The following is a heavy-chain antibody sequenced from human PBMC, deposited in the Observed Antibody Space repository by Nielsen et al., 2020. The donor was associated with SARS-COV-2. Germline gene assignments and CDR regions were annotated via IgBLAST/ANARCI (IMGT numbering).Heavy chain of an antibody. V-gene: IGHV4-34*01. J-gene: IGHJ4*02. CDR3: ARLTYSSSWYVIY. D-gene: IGHD6-13*01. CDR2: INHSGST. CDR1: GGSFSGYY. Sequence: SETLSLTCAVYGGSFSGYYWSWIRQPPGKGLEWIGEINHSGSTNYNPSLKSRVTISVDTSKNQFSLKLSSVTAADTAVYYCARLTYSSSWYVIYWGQGTLVTVPS.